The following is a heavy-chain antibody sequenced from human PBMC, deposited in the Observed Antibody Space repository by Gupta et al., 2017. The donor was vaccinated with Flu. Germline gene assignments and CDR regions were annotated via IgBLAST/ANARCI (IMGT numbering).Heavy chain of an antibody. Sequence: EVRLVESGGGFIQPGGSLRLSCVASGFRVRFTYMSWVRQAPGKGRGWVSVIHADGQTFYADSVQGRFVISRDNSKNTLFLQMNSRRVEDTAEYYCAGDGGGGDLDSWGQGTLVTVST. CDR3: AGDGGGGDLDS. D-gene: IGHD3-16*01. CDR2: IHADGQT. CDR1: GFRVRFTY. V-gene: IGHV3-53*01. J-gene: IGHJ4*02.